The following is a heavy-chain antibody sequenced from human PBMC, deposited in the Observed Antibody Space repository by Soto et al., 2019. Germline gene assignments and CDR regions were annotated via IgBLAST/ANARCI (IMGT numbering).Heavy chain of an antibody. CDR3: ARMLDGDLDY. V-gene: IGHV1-2*04. CDR2: INPNSGGT. J-gene: IGHJ4*02. D-gene: IGHD4-17*01. CDR1: GYTFTGYY. Sequence: QVQLVQSGAEVKKPGASVKVSCKASGYTFTGYYMHWVRQAPGQGLEWMGWINPNSGGTNYAQKLQGWVTMTRDTAISKAYMKLSRLRSDETAVYYCARMLDGDLDYWGQGTLVTVSS.